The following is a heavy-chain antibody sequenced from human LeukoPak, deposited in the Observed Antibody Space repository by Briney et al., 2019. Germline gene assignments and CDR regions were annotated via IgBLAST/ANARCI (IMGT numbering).Heavy chain of an antibody. CDR3: ARSSAYIPFDY. CDR2: IYSGGST. J-gene: IGHJ4*02. Sequence: GGSLRLSCAASGFTFSSYSMNWVRQAPGKGLEWVSVIYSGGSTYYADSVKGRFTISRDNSKNTLYLQMNSLRAEDTAVYYCARSSAYIPFDYWGQGTLVTVSS. V-gene: IGHV3-53*01. D-gene: IGHD6-6*01. CDR1: GFTFSSYS.